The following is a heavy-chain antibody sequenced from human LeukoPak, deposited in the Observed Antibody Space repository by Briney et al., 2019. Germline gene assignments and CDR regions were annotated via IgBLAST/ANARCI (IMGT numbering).Heavy chain of an antibody. V-gene: IGHV3-23*01. CDR1: GFTFSSYA. J-gene: IGHJ5*02. CDR2: ISGSGGST. Sequence: RPGGSLRLSCAASGFTFSSYAMSWVRQAPGKGLEWVSAISGSGGSTYYADSVKGRFTIYRDNSKHALYLQMNSLRAEDTAVYYCAKDPLSIAVAGTVGTWGQGTLVTVSS. CDR3: AKDPLSIAVAGTVGT. D-gene: IGHD6-19*01.